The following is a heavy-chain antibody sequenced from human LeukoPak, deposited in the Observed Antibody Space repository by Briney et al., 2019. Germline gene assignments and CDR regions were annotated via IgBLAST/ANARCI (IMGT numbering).Heavy chain of an antibody. V-gene: IGHV3-7*01. Sequence: GGSLRLSCAASGFTFSSYWMSWVRQAPGKGLEWVANIKQDGSEKYYVDSVKGRFTISRDNTKNSLYLQMNSLRAEDTAVYYCARFEAAEYSYFDYWGQGTLVTVSS. CDR1: GFTFSSYW. CDR3: ARFEAAEYSYFDY. D-gene: IGHD6-13*01. J-gene: IGHJ4*02. CDR2: IKQDGSEK.